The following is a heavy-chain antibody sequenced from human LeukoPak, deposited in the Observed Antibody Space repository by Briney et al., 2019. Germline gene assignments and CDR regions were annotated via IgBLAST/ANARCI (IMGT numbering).Heavy chain of an antibody. J-gene: IGHJ3*02. CDR3: AKEMATMKAFDI. D-gene: IGHD5-24*01. CDR2: FYSGGST. Sequence: GGSLRLSCAASGFTVSSTYMSWVRRAPGKGLEWVSVFYSGGSTDYKDSVKGRFIISRDNSKNALYLQMNSLGAEDTAVYYCAKEMATMKAFDIWGQGTMVADSS. CDR1: GFTVSSTY. V-gene: IGHV3-66*01.